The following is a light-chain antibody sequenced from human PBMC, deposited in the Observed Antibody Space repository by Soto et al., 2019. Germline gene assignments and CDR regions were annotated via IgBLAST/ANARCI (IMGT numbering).Light chain of an antibody. CDR1: QTVTDY. V-gene: IGKV1-39*01. CDR3: HQTYSTPQT. Sequence: DIQMTQSPSSLSASVGDRVTITCRAGQTVTDYLNWYQHKPGKAPKLLIYSASTLQTGVPSRFSGSGSGTDFTLTITSLQPEDFGTYYGHQTYSTPQTVGQGTRVEIK. CDR2: SAS. J-gene: IGKJ1*01.